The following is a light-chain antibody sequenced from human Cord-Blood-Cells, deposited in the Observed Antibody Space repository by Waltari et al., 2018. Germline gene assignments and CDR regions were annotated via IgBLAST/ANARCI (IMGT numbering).Light chain of an antibody. CDR1: SSNIGSNY. Sequence: QSVLTQPPSASGTPGQRVTISCSGSSSNIGSNYVYWYQQLPGTAPKLLIYRNNQRPSGVPDRFSGSKSGTSASLAISGLRYEDEADYYCAAWDDSLSGRVFGRGTKLTVL. CDR3: AAWDDSLSGRV. V-gene: IGLV1-47*01. J-gene: IGLJ3*02. CDR2: RNN.